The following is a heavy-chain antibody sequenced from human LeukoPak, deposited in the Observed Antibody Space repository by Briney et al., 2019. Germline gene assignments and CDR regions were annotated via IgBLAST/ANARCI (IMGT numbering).Heavy chain of an antibody. D-gene: IGHD3-22*01. J-gene: IGHJ4*02. V-gene: IGHV3-48*01. Sequence: GGSLRLSCAASGFTFSSYSMNWVRQAPGKGLEWVSYISSSSSTIYYADSVKGRFTISRDNSKNTLYLQMNSLRAEDTAVYYCAKPGITMIVVVPHWGQGTLVTVSS. CDR3: AKPGITMIVVVPH. CDR2: ISSSSSTI. CDR1: GFTFSSYS.